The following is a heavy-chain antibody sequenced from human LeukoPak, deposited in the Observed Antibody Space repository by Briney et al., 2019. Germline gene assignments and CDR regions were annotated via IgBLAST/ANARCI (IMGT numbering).Heavy chain of an antibody. CDR2: IYTSGST. CDR1: GGSISSYY. J-gene: IGHJ6*02. Sequence: SETLSLTCTVSGGSISSYYWSWIRQPAGKGLEWIGRIYTSGSTNYNPSLKSRVTMSVDTSKNQFSLKLSSVTAADTAVYYCARDLPRTVTKNRYYYGMDVWGQGATVTVSS. D-gene: IGHD4-17*01. CDR3: ARDLPRTVTKNRYYYGMDV. V-gene: IGHV4-4*07.